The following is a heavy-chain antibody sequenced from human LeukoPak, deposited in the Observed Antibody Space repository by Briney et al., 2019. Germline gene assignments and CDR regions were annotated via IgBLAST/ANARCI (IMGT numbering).Heavy chain of an antibody. J-gene: IGHJ4*02. V-gene: IGHV3-74*01. CDR2: INTDGSTT. Sequence: GGSLRLSCAASGFTFSRYWMRWVRQAPGKGLVWVSIINTDGSTTRYADSVKGRVTISRDNARNTLYLQLNILTAEDTAVYYCAKAGGGNTGMSVDYWGQGALVTVSS. CDR1: GFTFSRYW. D-gene: IGHD5-18*01. CDR3: AKAGGGNTGMSVDY.